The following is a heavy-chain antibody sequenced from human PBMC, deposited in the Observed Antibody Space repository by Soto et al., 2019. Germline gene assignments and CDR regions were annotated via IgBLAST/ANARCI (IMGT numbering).Heavy chain of an antibody. CDR2: ISYDGSNK. J-gene: IGHJ4*02. D-gene: IGHD6-13*01. CDR3: ARDAYPGIAPY. Sequence: GGSLRLSCAASGFTFSSYGMHRVRQAPGKGLEWVAVISYDGSNKYYADSVKGRFTISRDNSKNTLYLQMNSLRAEDTAVYYCARDAYPGIAPYWGQGTLVTVSS. CDR1: GFTFSSYG. V-gene: IGHV3-30*03.